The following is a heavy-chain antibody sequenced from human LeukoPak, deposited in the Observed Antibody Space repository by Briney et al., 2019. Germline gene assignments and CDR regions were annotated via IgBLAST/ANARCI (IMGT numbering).Heavy chain of an antibody. Sequence: GFPRLSCAASGFTFSSYGMHWVRQAPGKGLEWVAVISYDGSNKYYADSVKGRFTISRDNSKNTLYLQMNSLRAEDTAVYYCAKDYGDYRVLGYFDYWGQGTLVTVSS. J-gene: IGHJ4*02. CDR2: ISYDGSNK. CDR3: AKDYGDYRVLGYFDY. CDR1: GFTFSSYG. D-gene: IGHD4-17*01. V-gene: IGHV3-30*18.